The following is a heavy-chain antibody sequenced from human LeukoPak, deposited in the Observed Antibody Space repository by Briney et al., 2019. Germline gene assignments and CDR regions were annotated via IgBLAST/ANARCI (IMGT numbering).Heavy chain of an antibody. V-gene: IGHV4-59*12. CDR3: AREAMKDYYFS. D-gene: IGHD3-10*01. CDR1: DDSISSYY. J-gene: IGHJ5*02. CDR2: VYYSGST. Sequence: SETLSLTCTVSDDSISSYYWSWIRQPPGKGLEWIGYVYYSGSTNYNPSLKSRVTISVDTSKNQFSLKLTSVTAADTAAYYCAREAMKDYYFSWGQGTPGHRLL.